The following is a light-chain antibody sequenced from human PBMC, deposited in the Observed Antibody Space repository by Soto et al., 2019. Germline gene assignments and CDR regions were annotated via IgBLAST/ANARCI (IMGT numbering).Light chain of an antibody. CDR3: QQYYTDPRT. CDR1: QGLGNS. Sequence: AIHMTQSPPLISASTGDRVTLTCRASQGLGNSLAWYQQKPGQAPKLLIYGATTLQTGVPSRFSGRGSGTEFTITISCLQSEDFATYYCQQYYTDPRTFAQGTKVEVK. CDR2: GAT. J-gene: IGKJ1*01. V-gene: IGKV1-8*01.